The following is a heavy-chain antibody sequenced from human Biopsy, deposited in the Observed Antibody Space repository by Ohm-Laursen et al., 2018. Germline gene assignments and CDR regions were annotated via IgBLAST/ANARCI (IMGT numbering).Heavy chain of an antibody. CDR1: GGSIDTQS. V-gene: IGHV4-4*07. J-gene: IGHJ4*02. CDR3: ARVKGEWPEYEFDK. CDR2: VDIRGHA. D-gene: IGHD3-16*01. Sequence: TLSLTCTVSGGSIDTQSWIRQPAGKGLEWIGRVDIRGHADYSSSLRSRVTMSADASKNQFSLKPTSVTAADTAVYFCARVKGEWPEYEFDKWGQGILVTVSS.